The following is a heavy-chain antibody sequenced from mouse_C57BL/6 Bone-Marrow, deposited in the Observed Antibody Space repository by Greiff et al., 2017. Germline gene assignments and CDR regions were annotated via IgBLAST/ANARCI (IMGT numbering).Heavy chain of an antibody. J-gene: IGHJ3*01. CDR1: GFTFSSYG. V-gene: IGHV5-6*02. D-gene: IGHD2-4*01. CDR3: ARHGSSMIPFAY. CDR2: ISSGGSYT. Sequence: DVMLVESGGDLVKPGGSLKLSCAASGFTFSSYGMSWVRQTPDQRLEWVATISSGGSYTYYPDSVKGRFTISRDNAKNTLYLQMSSLKSEDTAMYYCARHGSSMIPFAYWGQGTLVTVSA.